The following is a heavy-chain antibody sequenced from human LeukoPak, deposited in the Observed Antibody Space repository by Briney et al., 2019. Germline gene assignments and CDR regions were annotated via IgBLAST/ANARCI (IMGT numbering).Heavy chain of an antibody. Sequence: ASVKVSCKASGYTFTSYYMHWVRQAPGQGLEWMGIINPSGGSTSYAQKFQGRVTMTRDTSTRTVYMELSSLRSEDTAVYYCARTNTHVLRFLEWNWYFDLWGRGTLVTVSS. V-gene: IGHV1-46*03. CDR1: GYTFTSYY. CDR2: INPSGGST. J-gene: IGHJ2*01. CDR3: ARTNTHVLRFLEWNWYFDL. D-gene: IGHD3-3*01.